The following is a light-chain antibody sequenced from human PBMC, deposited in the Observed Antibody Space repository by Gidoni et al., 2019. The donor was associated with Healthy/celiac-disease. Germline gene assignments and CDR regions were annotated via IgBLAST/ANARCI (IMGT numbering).Light chain of an antibody. V-gene: IGLV1-44*01. CDR1: SSNIGSNT. CDR2: SNN. Sequence: QSVLTQPPSASGTTGQRVTITFYGSSSNIGSNTVNWYQPLPGTAPKILIYSNNQRPSGVPDRFSVSKSGTSASLAISGLQSEDEADYYCAAWDDSLNGFYVFGTGTKVTVL. J-gene: IGLJ1*01. CDR3: AAWDDSLNGFYV.